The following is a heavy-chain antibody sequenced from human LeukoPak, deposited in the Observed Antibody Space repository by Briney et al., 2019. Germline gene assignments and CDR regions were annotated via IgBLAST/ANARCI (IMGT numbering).Heavy chain of an antibody. D-gene: IGHD2-2*01. V-gene: IGHV3-20*04. CDR2: INWNGGST. CDR1: GFTFDDYG. CDR3: ASRYCSSTSCYRPFDY. J-gene: IGHJ4*02. Sequence: GGSLRLSCAASGFTFDDYGMSWVRQAPGKGLEWVSGINWNGGSTGYADSVKGRFTISRDNAKNSLYLQMNSLRAEDTAVYYCASRYCSSTSCYRPFDYWGQGTLVTVSS.